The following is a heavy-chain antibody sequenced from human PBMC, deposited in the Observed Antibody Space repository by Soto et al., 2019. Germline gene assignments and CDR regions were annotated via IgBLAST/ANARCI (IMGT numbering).Heavy chain of an antibody. CDR1: GFTFSSYW. D-gene: IGHD3-10*01. CDR3: ARHQSGHYYGSWGDHYYYYYGMDV. J-gene: IGHJ6*02. CDR2: IKQDGSEK. V-gene: IGHV3-7*05. Sequence: GGSLRLSCAASGFTFSSYWMSWVRQAPGKGLEWVANIKQDGSEKYYVDSVKGRFTISRDNAKNSLYLQMNSLRAEDTAVYYCARHQSGHYYGSWGDHYYYYYGMDVWGQGTTVTVSS.